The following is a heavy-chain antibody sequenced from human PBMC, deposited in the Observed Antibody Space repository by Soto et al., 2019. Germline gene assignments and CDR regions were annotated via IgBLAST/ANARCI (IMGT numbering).Heavy chain of an antibody. V-gene: IGHV3-48*03. CDR2: ISSSGSTI. Sequence: PGGSLRLSCAASGFTFSSYEMNWVRQAPGKGLEWVSYISSSGSTIYYADSVKGRFTISRDNAKNSLYLQMNSLRAEDTAVYYCARATRRVYDFWSGYQATTNYFDYWGQGTLVTVSS. CDR3: ARATRRVYDFWSGYQATTNYFDY. CDR1: GFTFSSYE. J-gene: IGHJ4*02. D-gene: IGHD3-3*01.